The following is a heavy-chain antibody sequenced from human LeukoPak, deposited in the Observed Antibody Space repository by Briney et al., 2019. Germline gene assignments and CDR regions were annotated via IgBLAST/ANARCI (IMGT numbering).Heavy chain of an antibody. CDR1: GYTLTELS. CDR3: AKGASITGTAYFDY. Sequence: GASVKVSCKVSGYTLTELSMHWVRQAPGKGLEWMGGFDPEDGETIYAQKFQGRVTMTEDTSTDTAYMELSSLRAEDTALYYCAKGASITGTAYFDYWGQGTLVTVSS. D-gene: IGHD1-20*01. V-gene: IGHV1-24*01. CDR2: FDPEDGET. J-gene: IGHJ4*02.